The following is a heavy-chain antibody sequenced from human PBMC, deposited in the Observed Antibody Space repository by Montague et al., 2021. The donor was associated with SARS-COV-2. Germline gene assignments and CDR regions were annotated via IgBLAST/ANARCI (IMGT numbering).Heavy chain of an antibody. J-gene: IGHJ4*02. CDR3: ARGAWQGYGFRLGSFDY. D-gene: IGHD3-10*01. CDR2: INHSGST. Sequence: SETLSLTCAVSGGSFSGYYWNWLRQPPGTGLEWIGEINHSGSTNNNPSLKSRVTMSVDTSKNQFSLKLSSVTAADTAVYYCARGAWQGYGFRLGSFDYWGQGTLVTVSS. CDR1: GGSFSGYY. V-gene: IGHV4-34*01.